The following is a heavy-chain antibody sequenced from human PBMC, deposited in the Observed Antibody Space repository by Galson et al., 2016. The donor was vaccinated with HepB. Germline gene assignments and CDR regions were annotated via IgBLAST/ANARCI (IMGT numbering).Heavy chain of an antibody. V-gene: IGHV4-61*01. D-gene: IGHD2-2*01. J-gene: IGHJ4*02. CDR2: IYYSGST. CDR3: AREITNCNGTNCYGSFGY. CDR1: GGSVSSPTYY. Sequence: SETLSLTCSVSGGSVSSPTYYWGWIRQPPGKALEWIGYIYYSGSTSYNPSLKSRLTISLDTSKNQISLQVNSVTAADTAIYYCAREITNCNGTNCYGSFGYWGQGTLVTVSS.